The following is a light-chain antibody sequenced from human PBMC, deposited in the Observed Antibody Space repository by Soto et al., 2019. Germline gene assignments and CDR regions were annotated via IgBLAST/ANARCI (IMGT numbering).Light chain of an antibody. CDR1: QSVSSN. Sequence: EIVMTQSPATLSVSPGERATLSCRASQSVSSNLAWYQQKPGQAPRLLIYDASSRATGIPDRFSGGGSGTDFTLTISRLEPEDFAVYYCQQRSNWPSITFGQGTRLEIK. CDR2: DAS. V-gene: IGKV3D-20*02. J-gene: IGKJ5*01. CDR3: QQRSNWPSIT.